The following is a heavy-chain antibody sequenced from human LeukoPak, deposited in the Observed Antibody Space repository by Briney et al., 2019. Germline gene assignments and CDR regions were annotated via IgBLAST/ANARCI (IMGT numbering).Heavy chain of an antibody. J-gene: IGHJ4*02. CDR3: ARWYYDSSGYRYFDY. CDR1: GVSISTYY. CDR2: TDYSGNT. D-gene: IGHD3-22*01. Sequence: SETLSLTCTVSGVSISTYYWTWIRQPPGKGLEWIGNTDYSGNTKYNPSLKSRVTISVDTSKNHFSLKLSSVTAADTAVYYCARWYYDSSGYRYFDYWGQGTLVIVSS. V-gene: IGHV4-59*12.